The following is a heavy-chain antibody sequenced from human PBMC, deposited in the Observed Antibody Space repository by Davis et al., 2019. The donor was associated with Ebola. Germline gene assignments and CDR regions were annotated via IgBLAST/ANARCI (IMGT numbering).Heavy chain of an antibody. V-gene: IGHV3-15*01. CDR3: TTTYYDFWSGPYYYYYGMDV. CDR1: GFTFSNAW. J-gene: IGHJ6*02. Sequence: GESLKISCAASGFTFSNAWMSWVRQAPGKGLEWVGRIKSKTDGGTTDYAAPVKGRFTISSDDSKNTLYLQMNSLKTEDTAVYYCTTTYYDFWSGPYYYYYGMDVWGQGTTVTVSS. D-gene: IGHD3-3*01. CDR2: IKSKTDGGTT.